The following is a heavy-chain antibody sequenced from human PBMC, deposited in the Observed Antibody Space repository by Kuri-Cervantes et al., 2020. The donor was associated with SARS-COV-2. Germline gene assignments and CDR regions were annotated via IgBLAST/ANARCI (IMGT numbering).Heavy chain of an antibody. CDR3: ARGGRYYFDY. CDR1: GFTFSSNS. CDR2: ISVSGFSI. V-gene: IGHV3-48*01. J-gene: IGHJ4*02. D-gene: IGHD1-26*01. Sequence: GESLKISCVASGFTFSSNSMNWVRQAPGKGLEWVSYISVSGFSIYYADSLKGRFTISRDNAKNSLYLQMNSLTAEDTAVYYCARGGRYYFDYWGQGSLVTVSS.